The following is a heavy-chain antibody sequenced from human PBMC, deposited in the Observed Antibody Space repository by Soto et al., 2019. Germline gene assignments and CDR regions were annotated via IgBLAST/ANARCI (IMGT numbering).Heavy chain of an antibody. D-gene: IGHD5-18*01. CDR2: ISYDGSNK. J-gene: IGHJ4*02. V-gene: IGHV3-30*18. CDR1: GFTFSSYG. Sequence: GGSLRLSCAASGFTFSSYGMHWVRQAPGKGLEWVAVISYDGSNKYYADSVKGRFTISRDNSKNTLYLQMNSLRAEDTAVYYCAKDFSSGGYSYGYGDYWGQGTLVTVSS. CDR3: AKDFSSGGYSYGYGDY.